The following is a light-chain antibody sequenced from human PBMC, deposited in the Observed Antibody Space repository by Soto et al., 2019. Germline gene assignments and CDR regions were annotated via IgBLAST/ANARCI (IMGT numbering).Light chain of an antibody. V-gene: IGKV1-39*01. Sequence: DIQMTQSPSALSASVGDRVTITCRASQSISTYLEWFQQKPGKAPKLLIYGASTLQSGVPSRFSGSGSGTDFTLTISSLQPEDFATCYCQQSYSTLSITFGQGTRLEIK. CDR2: GAS. CDR3: QQSYSTLSIT. J-gene: IGKJ5*01. CDR1: QSISTY.